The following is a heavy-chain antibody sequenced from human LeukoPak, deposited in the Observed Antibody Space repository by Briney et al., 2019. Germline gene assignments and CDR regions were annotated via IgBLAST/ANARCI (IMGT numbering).Heavy chain of an antibody. CDR3: AKVSQWGNSRWYEGD. D-gene: IGHD6-13*01. CDR1: GFTFSSSP. CDR2: ISADGPT. V-gene: IGHV3-23*01. Sequence: GGSLRLSCAASGFTFSSSPMSWVRQAPGKGLDWVSSISADGPTYYADSVKGRFTISRDNSKNTLYLQMNSLRSEDTAVYYCAKVSQWGNSRWYEGDWGQGTLVTVSS. J-gene: IGHJ4*02.